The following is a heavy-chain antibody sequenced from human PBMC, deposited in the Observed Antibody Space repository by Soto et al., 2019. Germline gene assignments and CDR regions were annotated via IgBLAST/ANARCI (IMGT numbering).Heavy chain of an antibody. Sequence: ASVKVSCKASGYTFTSYGISWVRQAPGKGLEWMGGFDPEDGETIYAQKFQGRVTMTEDTSTDTAYMELSSLRSEDTAVYYCATPYSTAAGTGYYYYGMDVWGQGTTVTVSS. CDR2: FDPEDGET. D-gene: IGHD6-13*01. CDR3: ATPYSTAAGTGYYYYGMDV. CDR1: GYTFTSYG. J-gene: IGHJ6*02. V-gene: IGHV1-24*01.